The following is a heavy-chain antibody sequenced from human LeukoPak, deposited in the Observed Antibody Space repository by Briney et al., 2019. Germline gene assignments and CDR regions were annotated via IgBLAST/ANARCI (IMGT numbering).Heavy chain of an antibody. CDR3: ARMRGYSLGYWYLDL. CDR2: MNPTSGYT. J-gene: IGHJ2*01. V-gene: IGHV1-8*02. CDR1: GYTFTDHH. Sequence: ASVKVSCKASGYTFTDHHMHWVRQATGQGLEWMGWMNPTSGYTGYAQKFQGRVTMTRDTSISTAYMELSSLRSDDTAVYYCARMRGYSLGYWYLDLWGRGTLVTVSS. D-gene: IGHD5-18*01.